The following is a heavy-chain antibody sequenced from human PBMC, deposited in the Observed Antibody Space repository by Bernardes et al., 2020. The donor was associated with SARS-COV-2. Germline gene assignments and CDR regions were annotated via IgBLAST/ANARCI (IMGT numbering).Heavy chain of an antibody. V-gene: IGHV4-31*03. CDR1: GGSISSGGYY. D-gene: IGHD3-3*01. CDR2: IYYSGST. J-gene: IGHJ4*02. Sequence: SETLSLTCTVSGGSISSGGYYWSWIRQHPGKGLEWIGYIYYSGSTYYNPSLKSRVTISVDTSKNQFSLKLSSVTAADTAVYYCARESAGFWSGLDYWGQGTLVTVSS. CDR3: ARESAGFWSGLDY.